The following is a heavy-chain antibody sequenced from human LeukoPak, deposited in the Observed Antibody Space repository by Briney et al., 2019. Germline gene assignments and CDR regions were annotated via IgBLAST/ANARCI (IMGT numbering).Heavy chain of an antibody. CDR1: GGSISSYY. Sequence: SETLSLTCTVSGGSISSYYWSWIRQPPGKGLEWIGYIYYSGSTNYNPSLKSRVTISVDTSKNQFSLKLSSVTAADTAVYYCARLLVYYYGMDVWGQGTTVTVSS. V-gene: IGHV4-59*01. D-gene: IGHD2-8*02. CDR3: ARLLVYYYGMDV. CDR2: IYYSGST. J-gene: IGHJ6*02.